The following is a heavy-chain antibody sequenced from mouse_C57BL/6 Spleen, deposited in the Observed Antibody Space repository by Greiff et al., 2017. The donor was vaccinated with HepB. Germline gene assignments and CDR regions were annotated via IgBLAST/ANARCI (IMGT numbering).Heavy chain of an antibody. Sequence: EVQLQQSGTVLARPGASVKMSCKTSGYTFTSYWMHWVQQRPGQGLEWIGAIYPGNSDTSYNQKFKGKAKLTAVTSASTAYMELSSLTNEDSAVYYCTRSDGYYVDYFDYWGQGTTLTVSS. CDR3: TRSDGYYVDYFDY. CDR1: GYTFTSYW. J-gene: IGHJ2*01. V-gene: IGHV1-5*01. D-gene: IGHD2-3*01. CDR2: IYPGNSDT.